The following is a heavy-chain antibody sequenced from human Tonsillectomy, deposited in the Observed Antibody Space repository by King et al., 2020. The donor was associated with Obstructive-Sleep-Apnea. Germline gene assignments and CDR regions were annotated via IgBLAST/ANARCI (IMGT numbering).Heavy chain of an antibody. CDR1: GFTFSSYA. CDR2: ISYDGSNK. CDR3: ARVPWELSAFDI. Sequence: VQLVESGGGVVQPGRSLRLSCAASGFTFSSYAMHWVRQAPGKGLEWVAVISYDGSNKYYADSVKGRLTISRDNSKNTLYLQMNSLRAEDTAVYYCARVPWELSAFDIWGQGTMVTVSS. J-gene: IGHJ3*02. D-gene: IGHD1-26*01. V-gene: IGHV3-30-3*01.